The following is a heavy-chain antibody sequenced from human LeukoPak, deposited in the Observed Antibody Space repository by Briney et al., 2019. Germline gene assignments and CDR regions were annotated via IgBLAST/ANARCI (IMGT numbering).Heavy chain of an antibody. V-gene: IGHV3-7*01. Sequence: GGSLRLSCAPSGFMFSRHWMSWVRQAPGKGPEWVANIKQDGSERYYVGSVRGRFTISRDNAKSLLYLQMNSLRAEDTAVYYCARDGGHSTDFDYWGQGTLVTVSS. CDR3: ARDGGHSTDFDY. CDR1: GFMFSRHW. D-gene: IGHD2/OR15-2a*01. CDR2: IKQDGSER. J-gene: IGHJ4*02.